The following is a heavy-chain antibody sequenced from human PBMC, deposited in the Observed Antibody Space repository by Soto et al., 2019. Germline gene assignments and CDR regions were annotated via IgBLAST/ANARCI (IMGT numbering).Heavy chain of an antibody. D-gene: IGHD3-3*01. V-gene: IGHV3-21*01. CDR1: GFTFSSYS. CDR2: ISSSSSYI. Sequence: SLRLSCAASGFTFSSYSMNWVRQAPGKGLEWVSSISSSSSYIYYADSVKGRFTISRDNAKNSLYLQMNSLRAEDTAVYYCAREWYDFWSGLFDPWGQGTLVTVSS. J-gene: IGHJ5*02. CDR3: AREWYDFWSGLFDP.